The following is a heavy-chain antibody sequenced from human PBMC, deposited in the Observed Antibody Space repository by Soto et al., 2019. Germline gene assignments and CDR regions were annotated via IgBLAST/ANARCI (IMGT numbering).Heavy chain of an antibody. CDR1: GFTFSSYS. CDR3: ARVMAVAGTLSCDS. J-gene: IGHJ4*02. D-gene: IGHD6-19*01. V-gene: IGHV3-48*01. CDR2: ISSSSSNI. Sequence: EVQLVESGGGLVQPGGSLRLSCAAAGFTFSSYSMNWCRQAPGKGLEWVSYISSSSSNIYYADSVKGRFTISRDNAKNSMYLQMNSLRAEDTAVYYCARVMAVAGTLSCDSWGQGTLVTVAS.